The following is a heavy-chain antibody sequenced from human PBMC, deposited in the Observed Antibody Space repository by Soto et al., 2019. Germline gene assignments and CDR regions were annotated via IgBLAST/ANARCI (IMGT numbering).Heavy chain of an antibody. CDR1: GGSFSGYY. D-gene: IGHD6-19*01. J-gene: IGHJ6*02. CDR2: INHSGST. V-gene: IGHV4-34*01. Sequence: SETLSLTCAVYGGSFSGYYWSWIRQPPGKGLEWIGEINHSGSTNYNPSLKSRVTISVDTSKNQFSLKLSSVTAADTAVYYCARGRGHPPYGYSSGPLWGYYYGMDVWGQGTTVTVSS. CDR3: ARGRGHPPYGYSSGPLWGYYYGMDV.